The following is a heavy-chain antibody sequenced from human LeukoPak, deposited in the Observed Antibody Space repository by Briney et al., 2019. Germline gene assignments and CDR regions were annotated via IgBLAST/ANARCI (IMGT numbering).Heavy chain of an antibody. D-gene: IGHD3-22*01. Sequence: GGSLRLSCAASGFTFSDYYTSWIRQAPGKGLEWVSYISSSGSTIDYADSVRGRFTISRDNAKNSLYLQMNSLRAEDTAVYYCAKDWAYYYDNYGLDYWGQGTLVTVSS. CDR1: GFTFSDYY. J-gene: IGHJ4*02. V-gene: IGHV3-11*04. CDR2: ISSSGSTI. CDR3: AKDWAYYYDNYGLDY.